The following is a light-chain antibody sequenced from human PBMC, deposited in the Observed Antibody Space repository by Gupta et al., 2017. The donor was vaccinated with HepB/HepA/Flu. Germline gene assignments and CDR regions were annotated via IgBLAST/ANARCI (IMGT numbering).Light chain of an antibody. J-gene: IGLJ2*01. CDR3: QAWDSSTAV. V-gene: IGLV3-1*01. CDR2: QDS. Sequence: SEELMQQPSVSVAAGQTASITCSGDKLGDKYAYWYQQKPGQSPVLVIYQDSKRPSGIPERFSGSNSGNTATLTISGTHAMDEADYSCQAWDSSTAVFGGGTKLTVL. CDR1: KLGDKY.